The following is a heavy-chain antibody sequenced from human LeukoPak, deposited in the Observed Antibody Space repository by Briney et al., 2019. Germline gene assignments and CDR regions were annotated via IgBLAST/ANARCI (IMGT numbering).Heavy chain of an antibody. V-gene: IGHV3-30*02. CDR3: AQDVRIEEVPLLGPGF. J-gene: IGHJ4*02. Sequence: GGSLRLSCAASGFTFSSYAMHWVRQAPGKGLEWVTFIQYDDSVKFYADSVKGRFSISRDNSKNTVYLQMNSLRSEDTGLYFCAQDVRIEEVPLLGPGFWGQGTLVTVSS. CDR2: IQYDDSVK. D-gene: IGHD1-14*01. CDR1: GFTFSSYA.